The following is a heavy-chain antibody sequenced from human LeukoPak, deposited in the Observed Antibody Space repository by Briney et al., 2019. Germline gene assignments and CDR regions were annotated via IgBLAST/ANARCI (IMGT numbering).Heavy chain of an antibody. D-gene: IGHD1-1*01. CDR3: ARDRGTWNDDGFDY. J-gene: IGHJ4*02. V-gene: IGHV4-4*07. CDR2: IYISGST. CDR1: VRSISSYY. Sequence: PSETLSLTCTVSVRSISSYYWSWIRQPAGKGLEWIGRIYISGSTNYNPSLKSRVTMSVDTSKNQFSLKLSSVTAADTAVYYCARDRGTWNDDGFDYWGQGTLVTVSS.